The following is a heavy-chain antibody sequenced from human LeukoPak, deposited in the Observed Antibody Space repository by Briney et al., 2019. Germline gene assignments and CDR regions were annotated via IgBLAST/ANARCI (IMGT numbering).Heavy chain of an antibody. D-gene: IGHD5-12*01. CDR3: ARVLSGYSGYDYEYYFDY. J-gene: IGHJ4*02. Sequence: SETLSLTCAVYGGSFSGYYWSWIRQPPGKGLEWIGEINHSGSTNHNPSLTSRVTISVDTSKNQFSLKLSSVTAADTAVYYCARVLSGYSGYDYEYYFDYWGQGTLVTASS. CDR1: GGSFSGYY. CDR2: INHSGST. V-gene: IGHV4-34*01.